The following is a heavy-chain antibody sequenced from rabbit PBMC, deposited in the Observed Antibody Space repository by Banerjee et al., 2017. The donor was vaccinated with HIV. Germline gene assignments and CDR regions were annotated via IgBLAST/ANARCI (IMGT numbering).Heavy chain of an antibody. Sequence: QSLEESGGDLVKPGASLTLTCTASGFSFSSSYYMCWVRQAPGKGLELIACIYNGDGSTYYASWVNGRFTISSHNAQNTLYLQLNSLTAADTATYFCARDPLLVVAGVAAYYGMDLWGPGTLVTVS. D-gene: IGHD4-1*01. CDR2: IYNGDGST. V-gene: IGHV1S40*01. CDR1: GFSFSSSYY. CDR3: ARDPLLVVAGVAAYYGMDL. J-gene: IGHJ6*01.